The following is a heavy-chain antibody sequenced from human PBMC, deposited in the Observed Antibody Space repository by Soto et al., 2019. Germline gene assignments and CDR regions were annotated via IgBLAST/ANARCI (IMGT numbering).Heavy chain of an antibody. V-gene: IGHV4-34*01. Sequence: SETLSLTCAVYGGSFSGYYWSWIRQPPGKGLEWIGEINHSGSTNYNPSLKSRVTISVDTSKNQFSLKLSSVTAADTAVYYCAASIVGATRLYGMDVWGQGTTVTVSS. D-gene: IGHD1-26*01. CDR3: AASIVGATRLYGMDV. CDR2: INHSGST. CDR1: GGSFSGYY. J-gene: IGHJ6*02.